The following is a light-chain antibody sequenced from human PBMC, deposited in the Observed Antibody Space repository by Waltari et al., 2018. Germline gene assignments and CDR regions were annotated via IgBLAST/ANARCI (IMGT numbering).Light chain of an antibody. V-gene: IGLV2-8*01. Sequence: QSALTQPPSASGSPGQSVTISCPGTSSYVGASNYASWYQHHPGKAPKLMIYEVTKRPSGVPDRFSGSKSGNTASLTVSGLQAEDEADYYCSSYAGSNNYVFGTGTKVTVL. J-gene: IGLJ1*01. CDR3: SSYAGSNNYV. CDR2: EVT. CDR1: SSYVGASNY.